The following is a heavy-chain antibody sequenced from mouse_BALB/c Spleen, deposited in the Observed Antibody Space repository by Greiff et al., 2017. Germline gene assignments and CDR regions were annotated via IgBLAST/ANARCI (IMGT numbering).Heavy chain of an antibody. CDR1: GFTFSSYA. J-gene: IGHJ2*01. D-gene: IGHD2-12*01. CDR3: ARHNDDGYYFDY. V-gene: IGHV5-9-3*01. Sequence: EVKVVESGGDLVKPGGSLKLSCAASGFTFSSYAMSWVRQTPEKRLEWVATISSGGSYTYYPDSVKGRFTISRDNAKNTLYLQMSSLRSEDTAMYYCARHNDDGYYFDYWGQGTTLTVSS. CDR2: ISSGGSYT.